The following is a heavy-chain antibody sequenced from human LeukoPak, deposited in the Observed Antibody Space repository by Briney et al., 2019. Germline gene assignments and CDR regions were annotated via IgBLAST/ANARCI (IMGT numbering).Heavy chain of an antibody. D-gene: IGHD2/OR15-2a*01. CDR2: IYYSGCT. V-gene: IGHV4-59*01. Sequence: SETLSLTCTVSGGSISSYYWSWIRQPPGKGLEWIGYIYYSGCTNYNPSLKSRVTISVDTSKSQFSLKLSSVTAADTAVYYCARGSRKVLGYFDYWGQGTLVTVSS. CDR3: ARGSRKVLGYFDY. J-gene: IGHJ4*02. CDR1: GGSISSYY.